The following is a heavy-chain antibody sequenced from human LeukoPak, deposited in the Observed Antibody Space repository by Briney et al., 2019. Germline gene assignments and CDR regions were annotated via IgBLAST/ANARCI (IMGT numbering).Heavy chain of an antibody. CDR1: GFTFSSYA. Sequence: GRSLRLSCAASGFTFSSYAMHWVRQAPGKGLEWVAVISYDGSNKYYADSVKGRFTISRDNANNTLNLQMNSLRAEDTALYYCVRLTIMGATNYWGQGTLVTVSS. CDR3: VRLTIMGATNY. D-gene: IGHD1-26*01. J-gene: IGHJ4*02. CDR2: ISYDGSNK. V-gene: IGHV3-30-3*01.